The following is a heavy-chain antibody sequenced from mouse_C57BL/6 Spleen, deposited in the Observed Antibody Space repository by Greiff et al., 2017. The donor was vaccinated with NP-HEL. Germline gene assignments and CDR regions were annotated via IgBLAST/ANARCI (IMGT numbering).Heavy chain of an antibody. CDR2: NDPSDSYT. CDR3: AIGLLDYAMDY. CDR1: GYTFTSYW. V-gene: IGHV1-50*01. J-gene: IGHJ4*01. Sequence: QVQLQQPGAELVKPGASVKLSCKASGYTFTSYWMQWVKQRPGQGLEWIGENDPSDSYTNYNQKFKGKATLTVDTSSSTAYMQLSSLTSEDSAVYYCAIGLLDYAMDYWGQGTSVTVSS. D-gene: IGHD2-3*01.